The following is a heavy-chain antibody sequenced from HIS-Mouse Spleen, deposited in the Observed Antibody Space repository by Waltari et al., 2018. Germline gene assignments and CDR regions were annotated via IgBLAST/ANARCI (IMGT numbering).Heavy chain of an antibody. Sequence: QLQLQESGPGLVMPSETLSLTCTVSGGYISSSSYYWGWIRQLPGKGLEWIGSIYYSVSTYYNPSLKSRVTISVDTSKNQFSLKLSSVTAADTAVYYCAREIPYSSSWYDWYFDLWGRGTLVTVSS. CDR1: GGYISSSSYY. V-gene: IGHV4-39*07. J-gene: IGHJ2*01. D-gene: IGHD6-13*01. CDR3: AREIPYSSSWYDWYFDL. CDR2: IYYSVST.